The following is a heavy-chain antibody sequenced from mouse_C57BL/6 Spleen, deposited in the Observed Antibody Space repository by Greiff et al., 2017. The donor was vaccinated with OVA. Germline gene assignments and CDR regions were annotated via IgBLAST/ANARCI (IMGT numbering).Heavy chain of an antibody. V-gene: IGHV1-52*01. D-gene: IGHD1-1*01. CDR3: ARDYYGSGIDY. CDR1: GYTFTSYW. Sequence: QVQLQQPGAELVRPGSSVKLSCKASGYTFTSYWMHWVKQRPIQGLEWIGKIDPSDSDTHYNQKFKDKATLTVDKSSSTAYMQLSSLTSEDSAVYYCARDYYGSGIDYWGQGTTLTVSS. J-gene: IGHJ2*01. CDR2: IDPSDSDT.